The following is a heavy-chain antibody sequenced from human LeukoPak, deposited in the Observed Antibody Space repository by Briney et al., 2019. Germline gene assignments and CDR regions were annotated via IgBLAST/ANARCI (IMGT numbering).Heavy chain of an antibody. J-gene: IGHJ4*02. CDR1: GFTFSSYA. CDR2: ISGSGGST. D-gene: IGHD3-10*01. Sequence: GGSLRLSCAASGFTFSSYAMSWVRQAPGKGLEWVSAISGSGGSTYYADSVKGRSTISRDNSKNTLYLQMNSLRAEDTAVYYCAKSKKTGITMVRGKTTYYFDYWGQGTLVTVSS. CDR3: AKSKKTGITMVRGKTTYYFDY. V-gene: IGHV3-23*01.